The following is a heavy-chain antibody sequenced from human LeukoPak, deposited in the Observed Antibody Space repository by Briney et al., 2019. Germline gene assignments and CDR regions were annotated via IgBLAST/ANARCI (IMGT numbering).Heavy chain of an antibody. J-gene: IGHJ4*02. CDR2: IKQDGSEK. D-gene: IGHD6-13*01. CDR1: GFTVNNNY. V-gene: IGHV3-7*01. Sequence: GGSLRLSCATSGFTVNNNYMSWVRQAPGKGLEWVANIKQDGSEKYYVDSVKGRFTISRDNAKNSLYLQMNSLRAEDTAVYYCARAKRIAAAGTDYWGQGTLVTVSS. CDR3: ARAKRIAAAGTDY.